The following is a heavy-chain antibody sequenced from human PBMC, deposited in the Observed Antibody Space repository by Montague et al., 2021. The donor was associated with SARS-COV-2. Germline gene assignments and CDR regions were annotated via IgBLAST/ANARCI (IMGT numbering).Heavy chain of an antibody. J-gene: IGHJ5*02. V-gene: IGHV4-39*01. Sequence: SETLSLTCTVSGVVELRRRSEEHTSELQSHHELVCRLLLEKKKSTYYNPSLKSRVTISVDTSKNHFSLKLSSVTAADTAVYSCARQGDQLLLEYWFDPCGQGSLVNVS. CDR3: ARQGDQLLLEYWFDP. CDR2: LEKKKST. CDR1: GVVELRRRSE. D-gene: IGHD2-2*01.